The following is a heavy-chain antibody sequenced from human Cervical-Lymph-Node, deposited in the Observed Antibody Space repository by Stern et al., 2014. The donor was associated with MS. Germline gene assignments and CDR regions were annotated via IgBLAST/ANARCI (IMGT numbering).Heavy chain of an antibody. Sequence: VQLVQSGAEVKKPGASVTVSCNVAGNPLSELAMHWLRQLPTRGREWMGQFDPEDGETVFAQQFQGRLSMTEDTSTGTAYMTLSALRSEDTAVCYCATVRGVKWGPGTLVTVSS. J-gene: IGHJ4*02. V-gene: IGHV1-24*01. D-gene: IGHD3-10*01. CDR2: FDPEDGET. CDR3: ATVRGVK. CDR1: GNPLSELA.